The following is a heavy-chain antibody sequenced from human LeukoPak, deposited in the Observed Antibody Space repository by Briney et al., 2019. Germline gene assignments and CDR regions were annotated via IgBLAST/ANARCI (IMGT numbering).Heavy chain of an antibody. J-gene: IGHJ4*02. Sequence: GGSLRLSCAASGFTFSSYWMSWVRQAPGKGLEWVSAISGSGGSTYYADSVKGRFTISRDNSKNTLYLQMNSLRAEDTAVYYCAKGQTFLGWTNYWGQGTLVTVSS. V-gene: IGHV3-23*01. CDR1: GFTFSSYW. CDR3: AKGQTFLGWTNY. D-gene: IGHD6-19*01. CDR2: ISGSGGST.